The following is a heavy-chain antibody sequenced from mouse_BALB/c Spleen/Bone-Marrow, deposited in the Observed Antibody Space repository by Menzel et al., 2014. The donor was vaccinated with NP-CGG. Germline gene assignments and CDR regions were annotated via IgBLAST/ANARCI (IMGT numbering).Heavy chain of an antibody. CDR3: ARFWDAY. CDR1: GYTFTNYW. D-gene: IGHD4-1*01. J-gene: IGHJ3*01. Sequence: QVQLQQSRADLAKPGASVKMSCKASGYTFTNYWMHWVKQRPGQGLEWIGYIDPNTYYTRYNQKFKDKATLTADKSSSTAYLPLSRPASEDSAVYYCARFWDAYWGQGTLVPVSA. V-gene: IGHV1-7*01. CDR2: IDPNTYYT.